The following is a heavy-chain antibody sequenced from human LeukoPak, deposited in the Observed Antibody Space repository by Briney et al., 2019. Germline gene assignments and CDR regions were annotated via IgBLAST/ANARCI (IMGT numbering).Heavy chain of an antibody. CDR2: KQQDGSAK. CDR3: AREWQGGIAAAGTRIEGDY. J-gene: IGHJ4*02. D-gene: IGHD6-13*01. V-gene: IGHV3-7*01. Sequence: PGGSLRLSCAASGFTFSTFWMGWVRQAPGKGVEGVGNKQQDGSAKYYVDSVKGRFTISRDNAKNSLYLQMNSLRVEDTAVYYCAREWQGGIAAAGTRIEGDYWGQGTLVAVSS. CDR1: GFTFSTFW.